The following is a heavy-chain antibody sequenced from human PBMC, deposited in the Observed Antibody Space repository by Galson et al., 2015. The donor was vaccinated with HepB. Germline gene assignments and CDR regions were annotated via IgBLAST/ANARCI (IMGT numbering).Heavy chain of an antibody. CDR3: ARGKPGDSIAAAGRSFDY. V-gene: IGHV4-34*01. J-gene: IGHJ4*02. CDR1: GGSFSGYY. D-gene: IGHD6-13*01. Sequence: SETLSLTCAVYGGSFSGYYWSWIRQPPGKGLEWIGEINHSGSTNYNPSLKGRVTISVDASKNQFSLKLSSVTAADTAVYYCARGKPGDSIAAAGRSFDYWGQGTLVTVSS. CDR2: INHSGST.